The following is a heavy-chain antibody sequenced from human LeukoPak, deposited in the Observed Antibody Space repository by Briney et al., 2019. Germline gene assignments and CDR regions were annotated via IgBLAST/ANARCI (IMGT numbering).Heavy chain of an antibody. V-gene: IGHV3-23*01. CDR2: ISGSGGST. D-gene: IGHD3-22*01. CDR1: GFTFSSYA. Sequence: GGSLRLSCAASGFTFSSYAMSWVRQAPGKGLEWVSAISGSGGSTYYADSVKGRFTISRDNSKNTLYLQMNSLRAEDTAVYYYAKDQGYDSSGYFPLIYYYYGMDVWGQGTTVTVSS. CDR3: AKDQGYDSSGYFPLIYYYYGMDV. J-gene: IGHJ6*02.